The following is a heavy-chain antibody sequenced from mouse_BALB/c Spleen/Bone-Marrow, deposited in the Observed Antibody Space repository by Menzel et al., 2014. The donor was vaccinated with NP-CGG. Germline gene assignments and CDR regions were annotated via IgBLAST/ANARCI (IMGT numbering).Heavy chain of an antibody. Sequence: VQRVESGPGLVAPSQSLSITCTVSGFSLTGYGVNWVRQPPGKGLEWLGMIWGDRRTDYNSALRSRLSISKDNSKSQVFLKMNSLQTDDTARYYCARHYGSNYYAMDYWGQGTSVTVSS. CDR1: GFSLTGYG. D-gene: IGHD1-1*01. CDR2: IWGDRRT. J-gene: IGHJ4*01. CDR3: ARHYGSNYYAMDY. V-gene: IGHV2-6-7*01.